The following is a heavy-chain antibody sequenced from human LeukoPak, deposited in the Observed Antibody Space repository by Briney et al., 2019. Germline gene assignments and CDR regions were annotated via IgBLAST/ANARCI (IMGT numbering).Heavy chain of an antibody. CDR2: TKSKTDGGTT. V-gene: IGHV3-15*01. CDR3: TTDYGDYGGSVY. J-gene: IGHJ4*02. CDR1: GPILCNAC. Sequence: AQSISLAWVPSGPILCNACMSWDRQAAGEGLEWVGRTKSKTDGGTTDYAAPVKGRFTNSRDDSKNTLYLQMNSLKTEDTAVYYCTTDYGDYGGSVYWGQGTLVTVSS. D-gene: IGHD4-17*01.